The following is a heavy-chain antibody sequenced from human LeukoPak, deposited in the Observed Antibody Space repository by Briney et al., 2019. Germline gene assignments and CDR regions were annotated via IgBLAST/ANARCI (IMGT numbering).Heavy chain of an antibody. CDR1: GDSVSSKSAS. J-gene: IGHJ6*02. V-gene: IGHV6-1*01. CDR3: AMTPGYTSFGMDV. Sequence: SQTLSLTCAISGDSVSSKSASWNWIRQSPSRGLEWLGRTYYRSKWYNDYAVSVKSRITINPDTSKNQFSLQLNSVIPEDTAVYYCAMTPGYTSFGMDVWGQGTTVTVSS. D-gene: IGHD6-13*01. CDR2: TYYRSKWYN.